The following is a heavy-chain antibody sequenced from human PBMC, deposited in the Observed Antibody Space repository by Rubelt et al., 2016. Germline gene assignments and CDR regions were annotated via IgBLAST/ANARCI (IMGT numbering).Heavy chain of an antibody. CDR1: TFTSYG. J-gene: IGHJ4*02. CDR3: AREISLTV. Sequence: TFTSYGITWVRQAPGQGLEWMGWISAYNGNTNYAQKFQGRVTMTTDTSTTTAYMELRGLRSDDTAVYSCAREISLTVWGQGTLVTVSS. CDR2: ISAYNGNT. D-gene: IGHD3-3*02. V-gene: IGHV1-18*01.